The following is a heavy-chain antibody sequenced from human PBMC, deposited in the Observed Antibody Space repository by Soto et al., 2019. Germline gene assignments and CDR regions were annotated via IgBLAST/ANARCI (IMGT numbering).Heavy chain of an antibody. CDR3: ARHVIVVATGWFDP. CDR1: GGSISSSSYY. D-gene: IGHD1-26*01. V-gene: IGHV4-39*01. CDR2: IYYSGST. J-gene: IGHJ5*02. Sequence: ASETLSLTCTVSGGSISSSSYYWGWIRQPPGKGLEWIGSIYYSGSTYYNPSLKSRVTISVDTSKNQFSLKLSSVTAADTAVYYCARHVIVVATGWFDPWGQGTLVTVYS.